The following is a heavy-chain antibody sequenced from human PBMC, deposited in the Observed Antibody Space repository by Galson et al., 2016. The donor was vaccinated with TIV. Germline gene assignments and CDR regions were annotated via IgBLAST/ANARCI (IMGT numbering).Heavy chain of an antibody. Sequence: SLRLSCAASGFTFHNAWMSWVRQAPGKGLEWVARIKSHIDDGTTDYAAPVRGRFTISRDDSTSTLYLQMNRLKLEDTALYYCTTDPFDQVRWGELGSWGKGTTVIVSS. CDR3: TTDPFDQVRWGELGS. V-gene: IGHV3-15*01. CDR1: GFTFHNAW. CDR2: IKSHIDDGTT. J-gene: IGHJ6*04. D-gene: IGHD3-16*01.